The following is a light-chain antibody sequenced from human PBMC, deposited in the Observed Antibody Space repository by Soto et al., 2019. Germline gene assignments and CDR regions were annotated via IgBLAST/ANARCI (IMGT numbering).Light chain of an antibody. CDR1: QTVSSS. V-gene: IGKV3-15*01. CDR3: QQYDTWAPELT. Sequence: EMVMTQSPATLSVSPGERATLSCRASQTVSSSLAWYQQKPGQAPRLLIYGASTRATGIPARFSGSGSGTEFTLTISSLQSEDFAVYYCQQYDTWAPELTFGGGTKVEIK. J-gene: IGKJ4*01. CDR2: GAS.